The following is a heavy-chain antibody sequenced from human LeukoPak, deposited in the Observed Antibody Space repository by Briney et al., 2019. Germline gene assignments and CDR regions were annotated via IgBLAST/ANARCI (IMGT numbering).Heavy chain of an antibody. CDR3: ASTIPPDIVVVPAAIPLDAFDI. Sequence: ASVKVSCKASGDTFSSYGINWVRQAPGQGLEWMGGIIPIFGTANYAQKFQGRVTITTDESTSTAYMELSSLRSEDTAVYYCASTIPPDIVVVPAAIPLDAFDIWGQGTMVTVSS. CDR1: GDTFSSYG. V-gene: IGHV1-69*05. CDR2: IIPIFGTA. J-gene: IGHJ3*02. D-gene: IGHD2-2*02.